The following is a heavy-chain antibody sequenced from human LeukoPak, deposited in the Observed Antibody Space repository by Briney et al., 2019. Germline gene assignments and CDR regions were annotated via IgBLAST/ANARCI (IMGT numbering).Heavy chain of an antibody. J-gene: IGHJ4*02. CDR1: GGSISSSSYY. CDR3: ARDVHDILPTY. CDR2: IYYSGST. Sequence: SETLSLTCTVSGGSISSSSYYWGWIRQPPGKGLEWIGSIYYSGSTYYNPSLKSRVTISVDTSKNQFSLKLSSVTAADTAVYYCARDVHDILPTYWGQGTLVTVSS. D-gene: IGHD3-9*01. V-gene: IGHV4-39*07.